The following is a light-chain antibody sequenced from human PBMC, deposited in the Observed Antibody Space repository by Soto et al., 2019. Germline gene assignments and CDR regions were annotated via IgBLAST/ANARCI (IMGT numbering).Light chain of an antibody. V-gene: IGKV1-6*01. Sequence: AIQMTQSPSSLSASVGDRVTITCRASQGIRNDLGWYQQKPGKAPKLLIYAAYSLKSGVPSMFSGSGSGTDFTLTISSLQPEEFATYYCLQDYNYPWPFGQGNKVEIK. CDR3: LQDYNYPWP. CDR1: QGIRND. J-gene: IGKJ1*01. CDR2: AAY.